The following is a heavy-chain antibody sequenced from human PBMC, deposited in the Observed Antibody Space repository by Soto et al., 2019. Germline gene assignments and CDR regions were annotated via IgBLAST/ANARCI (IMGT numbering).Heavy chain of an antibody. CDR1: GFALSSYA. CDR2: ISSNGIST. V-gene: IGHV3-64D*06. CDR3: VKDEGFCSGGNCYSVARGGFDL. D-gene: IGHD2-15*01. Sequence: LRLSCSASGFALSSYAMHWVRQAPGKGLEYVSSISSNGISTYYADSVKGRFTISRDNSKNTLYIEMNSLRLDDTALYYCVKDEGFCSGGNCYSVARGGFDLWGQGTMVTVS. J-gene: IGHJ3*01.